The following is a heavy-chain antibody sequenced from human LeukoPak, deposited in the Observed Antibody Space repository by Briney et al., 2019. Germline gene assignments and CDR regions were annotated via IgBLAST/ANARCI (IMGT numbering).Heavy chain of an antibody. D-gene: IGHD2/OR15-2a*01. CDR1: GYTFTGYY. CDR3: ARAPLLGNNWFDP. CDR2: ISPNSGGT. Sequence: ASVKVSCKASGYTFTGYYMHWVRQAPGQGIEWMGWISPNSGGTNYAQKFQGRVTMTRDTSISTAYMELSRLRSDDTAVYYCARAPLLGNNWFDPWGQGTLVTVSS. J-gene: IGHJ5*02. V-gene: IGHV1-2*02.